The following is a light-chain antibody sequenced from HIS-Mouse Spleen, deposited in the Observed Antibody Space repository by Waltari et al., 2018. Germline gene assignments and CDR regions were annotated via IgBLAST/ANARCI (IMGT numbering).Light chain of an antibody. V-gene: IGLV3-10*01. CDR3: YSTDSSGNHRV. Sequence: SYELTQPPSVSVSPGQTARITCSGDALPKQYAYWYQQKPGQAPGLGIYKDSERPSGIPERFSGSSSGTMATLTISGAQVEDEADYYCYSTDSSGNHRVFGGGTKLTVL. CDR1: ALPKQY. J-gene: IGLJ2*01. CDR2: KDS.